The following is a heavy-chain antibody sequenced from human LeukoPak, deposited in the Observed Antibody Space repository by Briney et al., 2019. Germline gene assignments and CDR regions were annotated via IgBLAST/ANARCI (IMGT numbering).Heavy chain of an antibody. CDR3: ARDDYGDYVVAFDI. CDR1: GDSFSSHY. V-gene: IGHV4-59*11. D-gene: IGHD4-17*01. Sequence: SETLSLTCAVSGDSFSSHYWTWIRQPPGRGLEWIGYISYIGTTNYNPSLKSRVTISIDTSKDQFSLKLSSVTAADTAVYYCARDDYGDYVVAFDIWGQGTMVTVSS. J-gene: IGHJ3*02. CDR2: ISYIGTT.